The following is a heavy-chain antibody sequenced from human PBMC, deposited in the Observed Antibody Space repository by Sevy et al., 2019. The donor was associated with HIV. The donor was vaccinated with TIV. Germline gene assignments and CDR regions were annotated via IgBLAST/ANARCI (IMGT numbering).Heavy chain of an antibody. Sequence: WGSLRLSCAASGFTFSYSGMHWVRQAPGKGLEWVTFLQFDGSSQYYAESVKGRFTILRDNTKNTLYLQMNSLRRDDTAVYYCAKNTAAVGVGGFDYWGQGALVTVSS. J-gene: IGHJ4*02. CDR1: GFTFSYSG. CDR2: LQFDGSSQ. V-gene: IGHV3-30*02. D-gene: IGHD2-8*02. CDR3: AKNTAAVGVGGFDY.